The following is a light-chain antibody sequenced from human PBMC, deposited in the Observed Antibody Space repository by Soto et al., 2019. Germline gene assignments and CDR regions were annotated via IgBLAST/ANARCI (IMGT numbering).Light chain of an antibody. Sequence: EIQLTQSPSALSASVPDRTKIACWSSQTIGNFLNWYLQKPGKAPALLISLASTLQSGVSSRFSGSGSGTDFTLTINSLQTEDFGTYYCQQSYIGPRTFGKGTKVDIK. CDR2: LAS. CDR1: QTIGNF. J-gene: IGKJ2*01. CDR3: QQSYIGPRT. V-gene: IGKV1-39*01.